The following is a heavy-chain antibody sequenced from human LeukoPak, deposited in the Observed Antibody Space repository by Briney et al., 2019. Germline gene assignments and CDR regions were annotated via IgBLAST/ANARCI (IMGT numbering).Heavy chain of an antibody. D-gene: IGHD3-22*01. Sequence: ASVKVSCKASGYTFTGYYMHWVRQAPGQGLEWMGWINPNSGGTNYAQKFQGRVTMTRDTSISTAYMELSRLRSDDTAVCYCARVYYYDSSGYYFSYWGQGTLVTVSS. V-gene: IGHV1-2*02. CDR3: ARVYYYDSSGYYFSY. J-gene: IGHJ4*02. CDR2: INPNSGGT. CDR1: GYTFTGYY.